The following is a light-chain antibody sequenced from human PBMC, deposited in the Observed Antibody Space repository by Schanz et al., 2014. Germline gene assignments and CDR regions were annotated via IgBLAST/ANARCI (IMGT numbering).Light chain of an antibody. CDR3: QSYDSSLSGFVV. CDR2: EVS. CDR1: NSDVGGYNY. Sequence: QSALTQPPSASGSPGQSVTISCTGTNSDVGGYNYVSWYQQHPGKAPKLMIYEVSKRPSGVPDRFSGSKSGNTASLTVSGLQAEDEADYYCQSYDSSLSGFVVFGGGTKLTVL. J-gene: IGLJ2*01. V-gene: IGLV2-8*01.